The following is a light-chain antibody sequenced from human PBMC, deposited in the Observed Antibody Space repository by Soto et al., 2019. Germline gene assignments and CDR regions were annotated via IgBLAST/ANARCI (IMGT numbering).Light chain of an antibody. V-gene: IGLV2-14*01. CDR2: DVS. CDR3: SSYTSSSTLFV. J-gene: IGLJ1*01. CDR1: SSDVGGYNY. Sequence: CVLTQPASGYGFPGQWSSISSTGTSSDVGGYNYVSWYQQHPGKAPKLMIYDVSNRPSGVSNRFSGSKSGNTASLTISGLQAEDEADYYCSSYTSSSTLFVFGTGTKVTVL.